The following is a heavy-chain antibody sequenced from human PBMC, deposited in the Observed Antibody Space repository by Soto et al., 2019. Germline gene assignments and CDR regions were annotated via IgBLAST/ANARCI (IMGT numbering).Heavy chain of an antibody. CDR2: MNPNSGNT. J-gene: IGHJ5*02. CDR1: GYTFTSYD. V-gene: IGHV1-8*01. CDR3: ARVLTSKYCDFWSGANWFDP. Sequence: QVQLVQSGAEVKKPGASVKVSCKASGYTFTSYDINWVRQATGQGLEWMGWMNPNSGNTGYAQKFQGRVTMTRNTSISTAYMELSSLRSEDTAVYYCARVLTSKYCDFWSGANWFDPWGQGTLVTVSS. D-gene: IGHD3-3*01.